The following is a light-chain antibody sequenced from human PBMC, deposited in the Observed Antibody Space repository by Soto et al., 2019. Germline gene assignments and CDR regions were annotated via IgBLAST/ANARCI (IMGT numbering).Light chain of an antibody. CDR1: SGSVSTNNY. V-gene: IGLV8-61*01. Sequence: QTVVIQEPSFSVSPGATVTLTCGLSSGSVSTNNYPSWYQQTPGQAPRTLIYSTYTRSSGVPDRFSASILGNKAALTITGAQADDESDYYCVLYMGSGIWVFGGGTKLTVL. J-gene: IGLJ3*02. CDR3: VLYMGSGIWV. CDR2: STY.